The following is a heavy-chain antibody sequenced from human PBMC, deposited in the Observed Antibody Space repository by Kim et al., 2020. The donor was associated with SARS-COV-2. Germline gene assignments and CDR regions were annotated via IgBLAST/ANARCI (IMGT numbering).Heavy chain of an antibody. CDR3: ARRFYSGYDGGFDY. J-gene: IGHJ4*02. D-gene: IGHD5-12*01. V-gene: IGHV5-51*01. Sequence: PAFQGQVTTSADKSISTAYLQWSSLKASDTAMYYCARRFYSGYDGGFDYWGQGTLVTVSS.